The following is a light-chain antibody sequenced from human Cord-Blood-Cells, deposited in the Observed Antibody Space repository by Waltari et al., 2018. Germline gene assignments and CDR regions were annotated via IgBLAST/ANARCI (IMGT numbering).Light chain of an antibody. CDR1: SSDVGRYNL. CDR2: EGS. J-gene: IGLJ2*01. V-gene: IGLV2-23*01. Sequence: QSALTQPASVSGSPGQSITISCTGTSSDVGRYNLVSWYQQHPGKAPKLMIYEGSQRPSGVSNRFSGSKSGNTASLTISGLQAEDEADYYCCSYAGSVVFGGGTKLTVL. CDR3: CSYAGSVV.